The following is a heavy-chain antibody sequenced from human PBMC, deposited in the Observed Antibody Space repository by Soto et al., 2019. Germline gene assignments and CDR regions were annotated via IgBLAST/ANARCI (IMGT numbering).Heavy chain of an antibody. J-gene: IGHJ6*02. V-gene: IGHV3-30*18. CDR2: ISYDGSNK. CDR3: AKNPPSATVLDYYYGMDV. D-gene: IGHD3-16*01. Sequence: QVQLVESGGGVVQPGRSLRLSCAASGFTFSSYGMHWVRQAPGKGPEWVAVISYDGSNKYYADSVKGRFTISRDNSKNTLYLQMNSLRAEDTAVYYCAKNPPSATVLDYYYGMDVWGQGTTVTVSS. CDR1: GFTFSSYG.